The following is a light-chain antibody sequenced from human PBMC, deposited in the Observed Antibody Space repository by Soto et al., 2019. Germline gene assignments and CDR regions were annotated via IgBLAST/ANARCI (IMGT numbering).Light chain of an antibody. CDR3: SSYTTGNTLEV. V-gene: IGLV2-14*01. CDR2: EVI. CDR1: SSDVGGYNY. Sequence: QSALTQPASVSASPGQSITLSCTGTSSDVGGYNYVSWYQQHPGKAPKLMIYEVINRPSGISNRFSGSKSGNTASLTISGVEAEDEDDYYCSSYTTGNTLEVFGTGTKLTVL. J-gene: IGLJ1*01.